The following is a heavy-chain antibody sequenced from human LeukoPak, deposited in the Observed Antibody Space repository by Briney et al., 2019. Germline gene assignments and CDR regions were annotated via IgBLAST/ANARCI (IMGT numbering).Heavy chain of an antibody. Sequence: PGGSLRLSCAASGFTFSRYSMNWVRQAPGKGLEWVSGISWNSGSIGYADSVKGRFTISRDNAKNSLYLQMNSLRAEDMALYYCAKEGGYDFLFDYWGQGTLVTVSS. CDR3: AKEGGYDFLFDY. CDR1: GFTFSRYS. D-gene: IGHD5-12*01. J-gene: IGHJ4*02. V-gene: IGHV3-9*03. CDR2: ISWNSGSI.